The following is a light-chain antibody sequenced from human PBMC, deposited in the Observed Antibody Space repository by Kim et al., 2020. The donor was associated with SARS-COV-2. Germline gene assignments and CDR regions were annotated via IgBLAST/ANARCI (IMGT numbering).Light chain of an antibody. CDR3: QSADSSGTVV. CDR2: KDS. Sequence: VAPGHTARMPCSGDALPKQYAYWYQQKPGQAPVLVIYKDSERPSGIPERFSGSSSGTTVTLTISGVQAEDEADYYCQSADSSGTVVFGGGTQLTVL. CDR1: ALPKQY. V-gene: IGLV3-25*03. J-gene: IGLJ2*01.